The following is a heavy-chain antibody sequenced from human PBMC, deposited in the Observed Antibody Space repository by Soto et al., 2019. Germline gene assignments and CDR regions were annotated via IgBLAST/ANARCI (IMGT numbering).Heavy chain of an antibody. D-gene: IGHD2-15*01. CDR1: GGTFSNYA. V-gene: IGHV1-69*01. Sequence: QVQLVQSGAEVKKPGSSVKVSCKVSGGTFSNYAISWVRQAPGQGLEWMGGITPIFGTTTYAQRLQGRVMITADESSTTAHMELRSLRSEDTAVSYCAKAPFDIAARPSPIDYWGQGTLVTVSS. CDR2: ITPIFGTT. CDR3: AKAPFDIAARPSPIDY. J-gene: IGHJ4*02.